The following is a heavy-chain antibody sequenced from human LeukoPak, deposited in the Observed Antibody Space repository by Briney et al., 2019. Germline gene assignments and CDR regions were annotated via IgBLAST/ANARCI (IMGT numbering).Heavy chain of an antibody. CDR3: ARGRYSSSWYYFDY. CDR1: GYTFTSYG. V-gene: IGHV1-18*01. D-gene: IGHD6-13*01. CDR2: ISAYNGNT. J-gene: IGHJ4*02. Sequence: GASVKVSCKASGYTFTSYGISRVRQAPGQGLEWMGWISAYNGNTNYAQKLQGRVTMTTDTSTSTAYMELRSLRSDDTAVYYCARGRYSSSWYYFDYWGQGTLVTVSS.